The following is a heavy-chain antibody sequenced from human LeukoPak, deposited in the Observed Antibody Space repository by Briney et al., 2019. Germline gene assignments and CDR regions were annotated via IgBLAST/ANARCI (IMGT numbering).Heavy chain of an antibody. CDR2: IVVSSGNT. D-gene: IGHD1-26*01. Sequence: SVKVSCTASGFTFPTSAVQWVRQGRGQRLEWIAWIVVSSGNTNYAQKFQERVTITRDVSTGTSYMELSSLRSEDTAVYYCAAGTIVGATDWGQGTLVTVSS. J-gene: IGHJ4*02. CDR1: GFTFPTSA. V-gene: IGHV1-58*01. CDR3: AAGTIVGATD.